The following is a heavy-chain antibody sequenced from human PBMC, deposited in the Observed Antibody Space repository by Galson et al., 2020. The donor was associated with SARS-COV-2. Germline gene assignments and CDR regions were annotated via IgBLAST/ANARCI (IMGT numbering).Heavy chain of an antibody. V-gene: IGHV3-21*01. D-gene: IGHD5-12*01. CDR2: ISSSSSYI. CDR1: GFTFSSYS. Sequence: TGGSLRLSCAASGFTFSSYSMNWVRQAPGKGLEWVSSISSSSSYIYYADSVKGRFTISRDNAKNSLYLQMNSLRAEDTAVYYCARRRDGYGYFDYWGQGTLVTVSS. J-gene: IGHJ4*02. CDR3: ARRRDGYGYFDY.